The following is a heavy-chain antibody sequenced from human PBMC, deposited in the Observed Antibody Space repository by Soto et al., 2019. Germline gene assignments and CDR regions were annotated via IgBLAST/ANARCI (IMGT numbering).Heavy chain of an antibody. J-gene: IGHJ4*02. V-gene: IGHV4-34*01. Sequence: SETLSRTGALYGGSVSGYYGTWIRQPPGTGREWIGEIKHSGSTNYNPALKSRGTISVGTSKNQFSRKLTAVSGADTARYYCGPDNIPGLSDYSGQGTLPTVS. D-gene: IGHD1-1*01. CDR1: GGSVSGYY. CDR3: GPDNIPGLSDY. CDR2: IKHSGST.